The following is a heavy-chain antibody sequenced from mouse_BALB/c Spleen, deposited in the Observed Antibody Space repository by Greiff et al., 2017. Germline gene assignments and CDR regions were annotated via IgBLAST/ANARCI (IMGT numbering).Heavy chain of an antibody. J-gene: IGHJ4*01. Sequence: QVQLQQPGAELVKPGASVKMSCKASGYTFTSYNMHWVKQTPGQGLEWMGAIYPGNGDTSYNQKFKGKATLTADKSSSTTYMQLSSLTSEDSAVYYCARGNYYGSSYDAMDYWGQGTTVTVSS. D-gene: IGHD1-1*01. CDR2: IYPGNGDT. V-gene: IGHV1-12*01. CDR3: ARGNYYGSSYDAMDY. CDR1: GYTFTSYN.